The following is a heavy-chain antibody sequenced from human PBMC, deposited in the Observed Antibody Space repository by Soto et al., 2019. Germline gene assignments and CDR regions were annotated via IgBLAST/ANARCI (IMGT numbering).Heavy chain of an antibody. CDR1: GGSCTGFY. D-gene: IGHD2-2*01. J-gene: IGHJ3*01. CDR3: ARGRRSLIRVVAAAMGGFDV. Sequence: PSETLSLICGVYGGSCTGFYWNWVRQSPGEALEWIGEINHSGSTTYSPSLKSRVTLSVDTSKNQFSLNLSSVTAADKGVYYCARGRRSLIRVVAAAMGGFDVWGQGTLVTVSS. CDR2: INHSGST. V-gene: IGHV4-34*01.